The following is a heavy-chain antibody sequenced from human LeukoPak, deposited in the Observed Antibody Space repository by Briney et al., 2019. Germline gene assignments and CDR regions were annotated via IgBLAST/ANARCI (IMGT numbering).Heavy chain of an antibody. CDR3: AKVGQNYDILTCYFDY. V-gene: IGHV3-23*01. Sequence: GGSLRLSCAVSGFTFSSYDMSWVRQAPGKGLEWVSGISGSGGSTYYADSVKGRFTISRDTSKNALYLQMNSLRVEDTAVYYCAKVGQNYDILTCYFDYWGQGTLVTVSS. CDR2: ISGSGGST. D-gene: IGHD3-9*01. CDR1: GFTFSSYD. J-gene: IGHJ4*02.